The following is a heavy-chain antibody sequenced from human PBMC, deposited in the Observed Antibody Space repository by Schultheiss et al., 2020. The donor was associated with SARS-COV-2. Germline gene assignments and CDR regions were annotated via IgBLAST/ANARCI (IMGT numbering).Heavy chain of an antibody. CDR3: ARDSRRGYWYFDL. D-gene: IGHD3-10*01. Sequence: GGSLRLSCAASGFTFSSYAMHWVRQAPGKGLVWVSRINSDGSSTSYADSVKGRFTISRDNAKNTLYLQMNSLRAEDTAVYYCARDSRRGYWYFDLWGRGTLVTVSS. V-gene: IGHV3-74*01. CDR1: GFTFSSYA. CDR2: INSDGSST. J-gene: IGHJ2*01.